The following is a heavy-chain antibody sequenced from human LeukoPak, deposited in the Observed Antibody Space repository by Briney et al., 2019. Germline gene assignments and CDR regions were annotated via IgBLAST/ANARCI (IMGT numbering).Heavy chain of an antibody. CDR2: INPNSGGT. D-gene: IGHD2-2*01. CDR3: ARVKEASSTSFNFDY. Sequence: ASVKVSCKASGYTFTGYYMHWVRRAPGQGLEWMGWINPNSGGTNYAQKFQGRVTMTRDTSISTAYMELSRLRSDDTAVYYCARVKEASSTSFNFDYWGQGTLVTVSS. J-gene: IGHJ4*02. V-gene: IGHV1-2*02. CDR1: GYTFTGYY.